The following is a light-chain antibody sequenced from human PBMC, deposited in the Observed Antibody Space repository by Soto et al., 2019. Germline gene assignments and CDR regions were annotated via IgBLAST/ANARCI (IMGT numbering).Light chain of an antibody. CDR3: QQYGSSPRT. V-gene: IGKV3-20*01. J-gene: IGKJ1*01. CDR2: GAS. Sequence: ETVMTQSPGTLSVSLGERATLSCRASQSVSIHLAWYQQKPGQAPRLLIYGASSRASAVPDRFSGSGSGADFTLTISRLEPEDFAVYYCQQYGSSPRTFGQGTKVDIK. CDR1: QSVSIH.